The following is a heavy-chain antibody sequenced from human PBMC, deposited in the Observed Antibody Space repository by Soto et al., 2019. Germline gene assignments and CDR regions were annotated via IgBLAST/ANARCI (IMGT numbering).Heavy chain of an antibody. CDR1: GGTFSSYT. D-gene: IGHD1-26*01. J-gene: IGHJ4*02. Sequence: QVQLVQSGAEVKKPGSSVKVSCRASGGTFSSYTISWVRQAPGQGLEWMGRIIPINAIANYAQKFPGRVTITADESTSTAYMELRSLRPEDTAVYYCAKVGRDDGYYWGQGTLVTVSS. CDR3: AKVGRDDGYY. V-gene: IGHV1-69*02. CDR2: IIPINAIA.